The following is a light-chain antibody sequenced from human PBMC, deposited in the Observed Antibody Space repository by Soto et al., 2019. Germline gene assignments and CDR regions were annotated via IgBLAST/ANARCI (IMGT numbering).Light chain of an antibody. J-gene: IGLJ2*01. V-gene: IGLV2-14*01. CDR1: SSDVGGYNY. Sequence: QSALTQPASVSGSPGQSITISYTGTSSDVGGYNYVSWYQQRPGKAPKLMIYEVSNRPSGVSNRFSGSKFGNTASLIISGLQAEDEADYYCSSYASSGTSVVFGGGTKVTVL. CDR2: EVS. CDR3: SSYASSGTSVV.